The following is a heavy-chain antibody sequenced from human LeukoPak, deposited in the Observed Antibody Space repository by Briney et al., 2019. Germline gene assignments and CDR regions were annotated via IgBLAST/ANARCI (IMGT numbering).Heavy chain of an antibody. CDR3: TTEVSYHFWSAYRYFDY. Sequence: PGGSLRLSCAASGLHFSGTAMSWVRQAPGKGLEWVGRIKSKTDGGATDYAAPVKGRFTISRDDSKNTLYLQMNSLKTEDTAVYYCTTEVSYHFWSAYRYFDYWGQGTLVTVSS. CDR2: IKSKTDGGAT. CDR1: GLHFSGTA. V-gene: IGHV3-15*01. D-gene: IGHD3-3*01. J-gene: IGHJ4*02.